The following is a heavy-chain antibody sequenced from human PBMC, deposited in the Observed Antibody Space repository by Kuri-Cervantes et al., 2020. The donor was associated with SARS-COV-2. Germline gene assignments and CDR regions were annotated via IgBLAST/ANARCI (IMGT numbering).Heavy chain of an antibody. CDR2: ISYDGTTK. CDR1: RFTFSNYA. D-gene: IGHD3-3*01. V-gene: IGHV3-30*01. CDR3: ARGEPYYDFWSGFQWFDY. Sequence: GESLKISCAASRFTFSNYAINWVRQAPGRGLEWVAVISYDGTTKYYADSVKGRFTISRDNSKHTLYLQMNTLRPEDTAVYYCARGEPYYDFWSGFQWFDYWGQGTLVTVSS. J-gene: IGHJ4*02.